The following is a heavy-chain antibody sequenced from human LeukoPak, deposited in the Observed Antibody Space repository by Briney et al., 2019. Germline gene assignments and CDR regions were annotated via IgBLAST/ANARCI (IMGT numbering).Heavy chain of an antibody. CDR2: IRPDGGER. CDR1: GFSSRTHW. Sequence: GGSLRLSCTASGFSSRTHWMSWVRQAPGKGLEWVANIRPDGGERYYGDSLKGRFTISRDNDKNSLYLQMNFLRADDTAIYYCTRQGDWNFEFRGQGTLVTVSS. V-gene: IGHV3-7*03. J-gene: IGHJ4*02. D-gene: IGHD3/OR15-3a*01. CDR3: TRQGDWNFEF.